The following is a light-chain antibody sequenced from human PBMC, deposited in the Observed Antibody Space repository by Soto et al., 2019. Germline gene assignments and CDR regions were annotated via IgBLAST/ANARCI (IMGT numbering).Light chain of an antibody. CDR3: QTWGTGIPVV. Sequence: QPVLTQSPSASASLGASVKLTCTLSSGHSTYAIAWHQQQPEKGPRYLMNLNSDGSHSKGDGIPDRFSGSSSGAERYLTISSLQSEDEADYYCQTWGTGIPVVFGGGTKLTVL. CDR2: LNSDGSH. J-gene: IGLJ2*01. V-gene: IGLV4-69*01. CDR1: SGHSTYA.